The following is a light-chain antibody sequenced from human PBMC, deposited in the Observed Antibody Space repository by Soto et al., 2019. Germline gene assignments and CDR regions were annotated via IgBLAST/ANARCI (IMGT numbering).Light chain of an antibody. J-gene: IGKJ1*01. CDR3: QQRSDWPWT. CDR2: EAS. CDR1: QSVSSY. V-gene: IGKV3-11*01. Sequence: EIVLTQSHGTLSLSPGERATLSCRASQSVSSYLAWYQQKPGQAPRLLMYEASNRATGIPARFSGGGSGTDFTLTISSLEPEDFPVYYCQQRSDWPWTFGQGTKVAIK.